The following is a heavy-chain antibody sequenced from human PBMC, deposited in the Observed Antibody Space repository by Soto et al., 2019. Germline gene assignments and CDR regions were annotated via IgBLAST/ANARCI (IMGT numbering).Heavy chain of an antibody. D-gene: IGHD2-21*01. CDR1: GFTFGNYA. Sequence: DVQLLESGGGLVQPGGSLRLACAASGFTFGNYAINWVRLAPGKGLEWVSGISGGGGSTYYADSVKGRFTIFRDTSKNTVFLQMNSVRADDTAVYYWAKGFIVVVPVLRPYDAFDVWGQGTMVTVSS. CDR2: ISGGGGST. J-gene: IGHJ3*01. V-gene: IGHV3-23*01. CDR3: AKGFIVVVPVLRPYDAFDV.